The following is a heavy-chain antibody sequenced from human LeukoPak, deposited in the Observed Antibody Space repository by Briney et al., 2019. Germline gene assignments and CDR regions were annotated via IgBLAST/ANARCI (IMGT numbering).Heavy chain of an antibody. D-gene: IGHD6-19*01. V-gene: IGHV3-7*01. J-gene: IGHJ4*02. CDR2: IKKDGSEK. CDR1: GFTFSSDW. CDR3: ARFGYSSGWSFDY. Sequence: GGSLRLSCAVSGFTFSSDWMSWVRQAPGKGLEWVANIKKDGSEKYYVDSVKGRFTISRDNAKNSLYLQMNSLRAEDTAVYYCARFGYSSGWSFDYWGQGTLVTVSS.